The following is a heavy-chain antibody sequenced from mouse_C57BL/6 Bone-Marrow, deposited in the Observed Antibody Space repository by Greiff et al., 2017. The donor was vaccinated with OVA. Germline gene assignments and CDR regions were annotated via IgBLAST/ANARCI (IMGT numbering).Heavy chain of an antibody. CDR3: ARHDYCGSSYYYFDF. V-gene: IGHV5-6*02. D-gene: IGHD1-1*01. CDR2: ISSSGSYT. J-gene: IGHJ2*01. CDR1: GFTFSSYG. Sequence: DVKLVESGGDLVKPGGSLKLSCAASGFTFSSYGMSWVRQTPDKRLEWVATISSSGSYTYYPDSVKGLFTISRDYAKNTRYLQMSSLTIDDTAMYYSARHDYCGSSYYYFDFWGQGTTLTVSS.